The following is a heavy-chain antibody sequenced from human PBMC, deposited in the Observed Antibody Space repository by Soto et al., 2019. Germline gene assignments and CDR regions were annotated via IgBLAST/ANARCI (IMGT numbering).Heavy chain of an antibody. CDR2: ISVTGGST. D-gene: IGHD3-3*01. Sequence: EVQLLESGGGLVQPGGSLRLSCAASGFTFSSYAMSWVRQAPGKGLEWVSGISVTGGSTYYADSVKGRFTISRDNSKNKLSLQMNSLRAEDTAVYYCAKGVRSGIDYLDYWGQGTLVTVSS. J-gene: IGHJ4*02. CDR1: GFTFSSYA. V-gene: IGHV3-23*01. CDR3: AKGVRSGIDYLDY.